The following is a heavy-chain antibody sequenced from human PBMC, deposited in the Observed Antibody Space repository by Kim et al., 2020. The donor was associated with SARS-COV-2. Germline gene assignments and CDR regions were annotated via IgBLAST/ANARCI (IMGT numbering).Heavy chain of an antibody. Sequence: ASVKVSCKASGYTFTSYAMHWVRQAPGQGLEWMGWINTNTGNPTYAQDFTGRFVVSLDTSVSTAYLQISSLKAEDTAVYYCARTNYDSFYYMDVWGKGTTVTVSS. V-gene: IGHV7-4-1*02. J-gene: IGHJ6*03. CDR2: INTNTGNP. CDR1: GYTFTSYA. CDR3: ARTNYDSFYYMDV.